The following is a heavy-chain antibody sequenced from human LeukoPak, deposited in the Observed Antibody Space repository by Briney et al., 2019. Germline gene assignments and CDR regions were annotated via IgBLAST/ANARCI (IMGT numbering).Heavy chain of an antibody. CDR3: ARRSSMVTS. Sequence: GGSLRLSCAASGFTFSTYSMIWVRQAPGKGLQWVSAISGSGGSTYYADSVKGRFTISRDNSKNTLYLQMNSLRAEDTAVYYCARRSSMVTSWGQGTLVTVSS. CDR2: ISGSGGST. D-gene: IGHD5-18*01. V-gene: IGHV3-23*01. CDR1: GFTFSTYS. J-gene: IGHJ4*02.